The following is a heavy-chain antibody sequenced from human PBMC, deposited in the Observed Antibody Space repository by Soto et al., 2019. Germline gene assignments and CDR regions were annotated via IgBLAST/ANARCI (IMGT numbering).Heavy chain of an antibody. CDR2: VSGDGASK. V-gene: IGHV3-23*01. J-gene: IGHJ4*02. CDR1: VISFSNYS. CDR3: AKMDRLYGLEVAFDS. D-gene: IGHD6-19*01. Sequence: VGSLRLSCGSSVISFSNYSMSCVRHSPGKWLEWISAVSGDGASKLYADSVRGRFTISRDNAADTLYLHMSGLRAEDTALYYCAKMDRLYGLEVAFDSWGQGPRVSVSS.